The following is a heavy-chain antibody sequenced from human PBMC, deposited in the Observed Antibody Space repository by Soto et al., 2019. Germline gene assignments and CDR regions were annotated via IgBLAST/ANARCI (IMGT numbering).Heavy chain of an antibody. Sequence: ASVKVSCKASGGTFSSYTISWVRQAPGQGLEWMGRIIPILGIANYAQKFQGRVTITADKSTSTAYMELSSLRSEDTAVYYCARDPAGGYDYGDYWGQGTLVTVSS. CDR1: GGTFSSYT. CDR3: ARDPAGGYDYGDY. CDR2: IIPILGIA. J-gene: IGHJ4*02. D-gene: IGHD2-2*01. V-gene: IGHV1-69*04.